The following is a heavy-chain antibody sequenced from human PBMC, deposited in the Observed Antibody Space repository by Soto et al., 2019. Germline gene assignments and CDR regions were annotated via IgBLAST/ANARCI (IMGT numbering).Heavy chain of an antibody. CDR1: GYTFTSYA. Sequence: ASVKVSCKASGYTFTSYAMHWVRQAPGQRLEWMGWINAGNGNTKYSQKFQGRVTITRDTSASTAYMELSSLRSEDTAVYYCARVPLPGGFGGVIIRWFDPWGQGTLVTVSS. V-gene: IGHV1-3*01. CDR3: ARVPLPGGFGGVIIRWFDP. D-gene: IGHD3-16*01. CDR2: INAGNGNT. J-gene: IGHJ5*02.